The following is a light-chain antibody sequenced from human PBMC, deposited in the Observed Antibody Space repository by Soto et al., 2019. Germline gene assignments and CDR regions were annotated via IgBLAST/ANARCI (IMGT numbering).Light chain of an antibody. CDR3: ISYTTTCALV. CDR2: EVS. J-gene: IGLJ2*01. V-gene: IGLV2-14*01. Sequence: QSVLTQPASVSGSPGQSITISCTGTIYDVGAYHYVSWYQQFPGKAPKLILYEVSNRPSGISNRFSGFRSGSTASLTVSGLQPEDDAHYYCISYTTTCALVFGGGTKLTVL. CDR1: IYDVGAYHY.